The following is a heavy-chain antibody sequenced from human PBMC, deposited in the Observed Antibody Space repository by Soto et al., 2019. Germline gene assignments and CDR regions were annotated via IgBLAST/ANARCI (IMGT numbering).Heavy chain of an antibody. V-gene: IGHV1-18*01. CDR3: AREYCSGGSCFYYYYGMDV. CDR2: ISAYNGNT. D-gene: IGHD2-15*01. CDR1: GYTFTSYG. Sequence: ASVKVSCKASGYTFTSYGISWVRQAPGQGLEWMGWISAYNGNTNYAQKLQGRVTMTTDTSTSTAYMELRSLRSDDTAVYYCAREYCSGGSCFYYYYGMDVWGQGTTVTVSS. J-gene: IGHJ6*02.